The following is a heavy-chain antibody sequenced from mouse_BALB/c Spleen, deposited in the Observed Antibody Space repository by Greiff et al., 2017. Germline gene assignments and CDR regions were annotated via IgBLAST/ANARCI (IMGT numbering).Heavy chain of an antibody. Sequence: EVKLVESGPGLVKPSQSLSLTCTVTGYSITSDYAWNWIRQFPGNKLGWMGYISYSGSTNYNPSIKSRISITRDTSKNQFFLQLNSVTTEDTATYYCARPNDGYYTWFAYWGQGTLVTVSA. CDR3: ARPNDGYYTWFAY. D-gene: IGHD2-3*01. J-gene: IGHJ3*01. V-gene: IGHV3-2*02. CDR1: GYSITSDYA. CDR2: ISYSGST.